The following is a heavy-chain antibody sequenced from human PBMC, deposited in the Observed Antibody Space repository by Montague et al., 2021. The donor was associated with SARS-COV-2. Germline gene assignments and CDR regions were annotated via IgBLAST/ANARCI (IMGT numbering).Heavy chain of an antibody. D-gene: IGHD5-18*01. V-gene: IGHV3-48*03. Sequence: SLRLSCAASGFTFSSFEMTWVRQAPGKGLEWISHISDSGRTTFYADSVKGRFTVSRDNAKNSLYLQMNSLRAEGTALYFCAGDQGYSYGFGLWGQGTLVTVSS. CDR3: AGDQGYSYGFGL. J-gene: IGHJ5*02. CDR2: ISDSGRTT. CDR1: GFTFSSFE.